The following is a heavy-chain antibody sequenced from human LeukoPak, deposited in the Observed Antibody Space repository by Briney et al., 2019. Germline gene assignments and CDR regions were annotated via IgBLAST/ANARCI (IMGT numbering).Heavy chain of an antibody. Sequence: ASVKVSCKASGYTFTSYGISWVRQAPGQGLEWMGWISAYNGNTNYAQKLQGRVTMTTDTSTSTAYMELRSLRSDDTAVYYCARDNVVVPAASGMDVWGQGTTVTVFS. D-gene: IGHD2-2*01. V-gene: IGHV1-18*01. CDR1: GYTFTSYG. J-gene: IGHJ6*02. CDR2: ISAYNGNT. CDR3: ARDNVVVPAASGMDV.